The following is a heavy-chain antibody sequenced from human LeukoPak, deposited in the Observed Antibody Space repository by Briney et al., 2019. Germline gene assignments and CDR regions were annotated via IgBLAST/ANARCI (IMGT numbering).Heavy chain of an antibody. Sequence: GGSLRLSCAASGLTFSSYGMHWVRQAPGKGLEWVAVIWYDGSNKYYADSVKGRFTISRDNSKNTLYLQMNSLRAEDTAVYYCARDHGIHSYGAGSFYFDYWGQGTLVTVSS. D-gene: IGHD3-10*01. CDR1: GLTFSSYG. CDR2: IWYDGSNK. V-gene: IGHV3-33*01. CDR3: ARDHGIHSYGAGSFYFDY. J-gene: IGHJ4*02.